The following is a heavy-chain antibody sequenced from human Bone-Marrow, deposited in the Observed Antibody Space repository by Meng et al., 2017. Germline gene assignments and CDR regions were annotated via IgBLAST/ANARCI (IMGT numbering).Heavy chain of an antibody. Sequence: GESLKISCAASGFTFSSYWMSWVRQAPGKGLEWVSSISSSSYIYYADSVKGRFTISRDNAKNSLYLQMNSLRAEDTAVYYCATRVRGVTVVAYYFDYWGQGTLVTVSS. CDR2: ISSSSYI. CDR1: GFTFSSYW. V-gene: IGHV3-21*01. D-gene: IGHD3-10*01. CDR3: ATRVRGVTVVAYYFDY. J-gene: IGHJ4*02.